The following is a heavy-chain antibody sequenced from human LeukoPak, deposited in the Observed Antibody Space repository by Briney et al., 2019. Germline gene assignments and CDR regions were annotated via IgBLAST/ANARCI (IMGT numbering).Heavy chain of an antibody. CDR2: ISYDGSNK. CDR1: GFTFSSYA. D-gene: IGHD3-10*01. CDR3: ARVFGELLSGWFDP. Sequence: GRSLRLSCAASGFTFSSYAMHWVRQAPGKGLEWVAVISYDGSNKYYADSVKGRFTISRDNSKNTLYLQMNSLRAEDTAVYYRARVFGELLSGWFDPWGQGTLVTVSS. J-gene: IGHJ5*02. V-gene: IGHV3-30-3*01.